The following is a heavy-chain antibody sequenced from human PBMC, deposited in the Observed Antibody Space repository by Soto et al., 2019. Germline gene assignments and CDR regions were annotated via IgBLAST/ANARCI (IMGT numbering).Heavy chain of an antibody. CDR1: GFTFSSYG. Sequence: QVQLVESGGGVVQPGRSLRLSCAASGFTFSSYGMHWVRQAPGKGLEWVAVISSDGSNKYYADSVKGRFTISRDNSKNTLYLQMNSLRAEDTAVYYGAKDRVDTAMDYWGQGTLVTVSS. V-gene: IGHV3-30*18. J-gene: IGHJ4*02. D-gene: IGHD5-18*01. CDR2: ISSDGSNK. CDR3: AKDRVDTAMDY.